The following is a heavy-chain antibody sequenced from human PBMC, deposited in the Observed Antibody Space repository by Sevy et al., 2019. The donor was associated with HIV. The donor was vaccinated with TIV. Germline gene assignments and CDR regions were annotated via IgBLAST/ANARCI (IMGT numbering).Heavy chain of an antibody. J-gene: IGHJ4*02. D-gene: IGHD6-25*01. CDR2: MYHRGTT. CDR1: GDSISSSHW. CDR3: AAAAGTDVLGYYFGS. V-gene: IGHV4-4*02. Sequence: SETLSLTCSVSGDSISSSHWWSWVRQTPGKGLEWIGDMYHRGTTNYNPSLKSRVIISVAKSKNQFSLKLTSVTAADTDVYYCAAAAGTDVLGYYFGSWGQGTQVTVSS.